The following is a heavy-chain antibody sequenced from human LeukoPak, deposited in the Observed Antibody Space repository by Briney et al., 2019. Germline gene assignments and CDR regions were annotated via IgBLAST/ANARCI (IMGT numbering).Heavy chain of an antibody. CDR3: ARAYSGTLPAKD. Sequence: SETLSLTCNVSGGSISTNYWTWIRQPPGKALEWIGYIYYSGNTNYNPSLKSRVTISVDKSRNQFSLKLTSVTAADTAVYYCARAYSGTLPAKDWGQGTLVTVSS. CDR1: GGSISTNY. CDR2: IYYSGNT. J-gene: IGHJ4*02. V-gene: IGHV4-59*01. D-gene: IGHD1-26*01.